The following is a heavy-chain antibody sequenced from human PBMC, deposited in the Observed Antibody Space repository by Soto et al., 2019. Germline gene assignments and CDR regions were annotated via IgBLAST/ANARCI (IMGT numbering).Heavy chain of an antibody. CDR1: GGSISGYY. J-gene: IGHJ4*02. CDR3: ASTLMTYYFDY. D-gene: IGHD2-21*02. Sequence: SETLSLTCTVSGGSISGYYWSWIRQPPGKGLEWIGFIHYTGSTHYNPSLKSRVSISVDTSKHQFSLRLSSVTAADTALYYCASTLMTYYFDYWGQGTLVTVSS. CDR2: IHYTGST. V-gene: IGHV4-30-4*01.